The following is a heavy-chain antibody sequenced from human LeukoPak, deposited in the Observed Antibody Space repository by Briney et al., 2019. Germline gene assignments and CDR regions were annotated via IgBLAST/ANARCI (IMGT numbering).Heavy chain of an antibody. V-gene: IGHV1-46*02. CDR2: INPSGGRT. J-gene: IGHJ5*02. D-gene: IGHD4-17*01. CDR1: GYTFNSYY. CDR3: ARGGRDYGDPRFDP. Sequence: EASVKVSCKASGYTFNSYYTHWVRQAPGQGLEWMGTINPSGGRTNYAQKFQGRVTMTRDTSTRTIYIELYSLRSDDTAVYYCARGGRDYGDPRFDPWGQGTLVTVSS.